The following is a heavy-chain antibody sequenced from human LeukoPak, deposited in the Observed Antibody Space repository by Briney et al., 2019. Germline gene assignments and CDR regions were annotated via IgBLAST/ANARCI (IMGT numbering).Heavy chain of an antibody. CDR3: AITGIAVARYDY. D-gene: IGHD6-19*01. CDR2: ISSSSSHI. CDR1: GFTFSSYS. J-gene: IGHJ4*02. Sequence: GGSLRLSCAASGFTFSSYSMNWVRQAPGKGLEWVSSISSSSSHIYYADSVKGRFTISRDNSKNTLYLQMNSLRAEDTAVYYCAITGIAVARYDYWGQGTLVTVSS. V-gene: IGHV3-21*04.